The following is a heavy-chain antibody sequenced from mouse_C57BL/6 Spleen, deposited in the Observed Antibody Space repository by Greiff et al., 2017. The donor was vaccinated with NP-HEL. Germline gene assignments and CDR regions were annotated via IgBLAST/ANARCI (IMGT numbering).Heavy chain of an antibody. CDR1: GYTFTDYN. CDR3: ARGGYYGSPFYAMDY. Sequence: EVQLQQSGPELVKPGASVKMSCKASGYTFTDYNMHWVKQSHGKSLEWIGYINPNNGGTSYNQKFKGKATLTVNKSSSTAYMELRSLTSEDSVVYYWARGGYYGSPFYAMDYWGQGTSVTVSS. J-gene: IGHJ4*01. D-gene: IGHD1-1*01. V-gene: IGHV1-22*01. CDR2: INPNNGGT.